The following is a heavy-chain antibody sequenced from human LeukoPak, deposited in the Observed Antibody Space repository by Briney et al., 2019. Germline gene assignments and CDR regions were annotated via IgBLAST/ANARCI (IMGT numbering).Heavy chain of an antibody. D-gene: IGHD6-19*01. CDR1: GYTFTSYD. CDR2: MNPNSGNT. V-gene: IGHV1-8*01. CDR3: ARGYSSGWSMNYYYYYMDV. J-gene: IGHJ6*03. Sequence: ASVKVSCKASGYTFTSYDINWVRQATGQGLEWMGWMNPNSGNTGYAQKLQGRVTMTRNTSISTAYMELSSLRSEDKAVYYCARGYSSGWSMNYYYYYMDVWGKGTTVTISS.